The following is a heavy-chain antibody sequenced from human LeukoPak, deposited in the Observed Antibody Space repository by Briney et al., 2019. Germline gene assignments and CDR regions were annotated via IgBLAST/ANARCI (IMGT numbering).Heavy chain of an antibody. CDR1: GFTFSSYW. V-gene: IGHV3-53*01. Sequence: GGSLRLSCAASGFTFSSYWMSWVRQAPGKGLEWVSVIYSDGTTHYADSVEGRFAISRDNSKDTLYLQMNSLRAEDTAVYYCAGDTSNYYDSTGYYYDYYYMDVWGKGTTVTVSS. D-gene: IGHD3-22*01. J-gene: IGHJ6*03. CDR3: AGDTSNYYDSTGYYYDYYYMDV. CDR2: IYSDGTT.